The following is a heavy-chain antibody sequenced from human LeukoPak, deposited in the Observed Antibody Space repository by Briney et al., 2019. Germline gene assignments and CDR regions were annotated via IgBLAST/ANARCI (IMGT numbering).Heavy chain of an antibody. D-gene: IGHD3-10*01. CDR1: GYTFTSYG. CDR2: ISAYNGNT. CDR3: ARESITMVRGVHDAFDI. V-gene: IGHV1-18*01. Sequence: ASVKVSCKASGYTFTSYGISWVRQAPRQGLEWMGWISAYNGNTNYAQKLQGRVTMTTDTSTSTAYMELRSLRSDDTAVYYCARESITMVRGVHDAFDIWGQGTMVTVSS. J-gene: IGHJ3*02.